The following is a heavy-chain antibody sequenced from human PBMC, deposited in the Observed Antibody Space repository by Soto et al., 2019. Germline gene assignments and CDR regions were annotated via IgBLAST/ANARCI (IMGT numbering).Heavy chain of an antibody. V-gene: IGHV4-30-4*01. Sequence: QVQLQESGPGLVKPSQTLSLTCTVSGGSISSGDYYWSWIRQPPGKGLEWIAYIYYSGSTYYIPSLKSRVAISVDGPQNQFSLKLSSVTAADTAVYYCARERPDGARLDPWGQGTLVTVSS. CDR3: ARERPDGARLDP. J-gene: IGHJ5*02. CDR1: GGSISSGDYY. CDR2: IYYSGST. D-gene: IGHD2-8*01.